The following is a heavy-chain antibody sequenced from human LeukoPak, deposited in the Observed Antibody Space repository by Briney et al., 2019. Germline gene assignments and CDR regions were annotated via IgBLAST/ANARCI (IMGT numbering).Heavy chain of an antibody. Sequence: PGGSLRLSCAASEFTFSSYWMSWVRQAPGKGLEWVANIKQDGSEKYYVDSVKGRFTISRDNAKNSLYLQMNSLRAEDTAVYYCARAGWNDAIDAFDIWGQGTMVTVSS. V-gene: IGHV3-7*01. D-gene: IGHD1-1*01. CDR1: EFTFSSYW. CDR3: ARAGWNDAIDAFDI. CDR2: IKQDGSEK. J-gene: IGHJ3*02.